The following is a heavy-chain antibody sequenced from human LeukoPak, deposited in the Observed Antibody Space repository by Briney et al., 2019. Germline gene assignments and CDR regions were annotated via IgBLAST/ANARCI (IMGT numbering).Heavy chain of an antibody. J-gene: IGHJ4*02. CDR3: ARDLTLDY. D-gene: IGHD4/OR15-4a*01. V-gene: IGHV4-4*07. Sequence: SETLSLTCTVAGGSISSYYCSWIRQPAGKGLEWNGRIYTSGSTKYNASLKSRVTMSVDTSKNKFSLKLSSARAADTAVYYCARDLTLDYWGQGTLVTVSS. CDR1: GGSISSYY. CDR2: IYTSGST.